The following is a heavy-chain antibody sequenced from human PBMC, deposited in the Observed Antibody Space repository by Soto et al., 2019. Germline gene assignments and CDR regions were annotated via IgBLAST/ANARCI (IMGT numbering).Heavy chain of an antibody. CDR1: GASISGSRSY. Sequence: SETLSLTCTVSGASISGSRSYWGWVRQPPGQGLEWSVSFYYTGGTYSTYYNPSLKSRVTTSVDTTKTQYSLIQRSVTAADTAVYYCASPRQGNYDFLSGYYALDYWGQGTLVTVSS. J-gene: IGHJ4*02. CDR3: ASPRQGNYDFLSGYYALDY. V-gene: IGHV4-39*01. CDR2: FYYTGGT. D-gene: IGHD3-3*01.